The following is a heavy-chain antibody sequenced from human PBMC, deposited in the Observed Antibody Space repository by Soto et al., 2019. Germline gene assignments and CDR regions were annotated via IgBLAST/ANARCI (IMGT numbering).Heavy chain of an antibody. V-gene: IGHV3-23*01. CDR1: GFTFNNYA. J-gene: IGHJ4*01. Sequence: QPGGSLRLSCAASGFTFNNYAMTWVRQPPGKGLEWVSAISGSGDITFYADSVRGRFTISRDNSKSTLYLQMNSLRAEDTAVYFCAKDLQAPAAKIFDYWGQGTLVTVSS. CDR2: ISGSGDIT. CDR3: AKDLQAPAAKIFDY. D-gene: IGHD6-25*01.